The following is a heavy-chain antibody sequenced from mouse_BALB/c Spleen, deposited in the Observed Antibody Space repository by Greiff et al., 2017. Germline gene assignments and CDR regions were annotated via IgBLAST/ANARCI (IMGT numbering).Heavy chain of an antibody. J-gene: IGHJ1*01. D-gene: IGHD2-3*01. CDR2: ISSGGSYT. Sequence: DVMLVESGGGLVKPGGSLKLSCAASGFTFSSYAMSWVRQSPEKRLEWVAEISSGGSYTYYPDTVTGRFTISRDNAKNTLYLEMSSLRSEDTAMYYCARADGYYRYWYFDVWGAGTTVTVSS. CDR3: ARADGYYRYWYFDV. CDR1: GFTFSSYA. V-gene: IGHV5-9-4*01.